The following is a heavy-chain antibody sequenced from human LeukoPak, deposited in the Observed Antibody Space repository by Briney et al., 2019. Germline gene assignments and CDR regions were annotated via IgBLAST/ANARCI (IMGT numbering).Heavy chain of an antibody. CDR3: TGAYCSGGSCYDDY. CDR1: GYTFTSYG. V-gene: IGHV1-18*01. Sequence: VSVKVSCKASGYTFTSYGISWVRQAPGQGLEWMGWISAYNGNTNYAQKLQGRVTMTTDTSTSTAYMELRSLRSDDTAVYYCTGAYCSGGSCYDDYWGQGTLVTVSS. CDR2: ISAYNGNT. D-gene: IGHD2-15*01. J-gene: IGHJ4*02.